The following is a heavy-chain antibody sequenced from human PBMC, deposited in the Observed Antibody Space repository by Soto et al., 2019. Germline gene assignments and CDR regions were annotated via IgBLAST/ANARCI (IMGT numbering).Heavy chain of an antibody. D-gene: IGHD3-10*01. V-gene: IGHV3-48*01. J-gene: IGHJ3*01. CDR1: GFTFRSYA. CDR3: AREDFGESI. CDR2: ISSGGIDT. Sequence: EVQLVESGGGLIQPGGSLRLSCEVSGFTFRSYAMMWVRQAPGKGLEWVSKISSGGIDTYYADAVKGRFTISRDNAKSTLHLQRNNLRVEDTAVYYWAREDFGESIWGQGTRVTVSP.